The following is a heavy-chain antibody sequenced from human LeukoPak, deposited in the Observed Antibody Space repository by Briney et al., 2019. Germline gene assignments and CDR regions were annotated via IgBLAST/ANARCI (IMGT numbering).Heavy chain of an antibody. J-gene: IGHJ4*02. D-gene: IGHD1-26*01. V-gene: IGHV1-2*06. CDR2: IDPNTGGT. CDR1: GYTFTNYY. Sequence: EASVTVSSKTSGYTFTNYYIHWVRQAPGQGLEWMGRIDPNTGGTKSAKNFQGRVTMTRDTSISTAYMALSGLRSDDTAVYYCASLYDIVGTTVDYWGQGTLVTVSS. CDR3: ASLYDIVGTTVDY.